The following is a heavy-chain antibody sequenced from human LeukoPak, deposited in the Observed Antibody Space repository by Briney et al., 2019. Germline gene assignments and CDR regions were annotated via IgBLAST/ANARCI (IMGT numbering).Heavy chain of an antibody. V-gene: IGHV1-69*05. Sequence: ASVKVSCKASGGTFSSYAISWVRQAPGQGLEWMGRIIPIFGTANYAQKFQGRVTITTDESTSTAYMELSSLRSEDTAVYYCARDSNGYSYGVFDYWGQGTLVTVSS. CDR2: IIPIFGTA. CDR3: ARDSNGYSYGVFDY. D-gene: IGHD5-18*01. J-gene: IGHJ4*02. CDR1: GGTFSSYA.